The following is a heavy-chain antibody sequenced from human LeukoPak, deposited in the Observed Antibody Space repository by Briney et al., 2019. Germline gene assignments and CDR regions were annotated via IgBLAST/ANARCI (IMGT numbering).Heavy chain of an antibody. CDR1: GFTFSSYW. CDR3: ARTYIAVAPLN. D-gene: IGHD6-19*01. J-gene: IGHJ4*02. V-gene: IGHV3-74*01. Sequence: PWGSLRLSCAASGFTFSSYWMHWVGQAPGKGLVWVSRINSDGSSTSYADSVKGRFTISRDNAKNMLYLQMNSLRAEDTAVYYCARTYIAVAPLNWGQGTLVTVSS. CDR2: INSDGSST.